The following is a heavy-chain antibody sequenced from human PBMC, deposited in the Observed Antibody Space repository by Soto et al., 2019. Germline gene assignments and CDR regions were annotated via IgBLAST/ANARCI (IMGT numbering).Heavy chain of an antibody. V-gene: IGHV1-18*01. CDR3: AREFYDIWTATNYYYYYGMDV. J-gene: IGHJ6*02. CDR1: GYTFTSYG. Sequence: ASVKVSCKASGYTFTSYGISWVRQAPGQGLEWMGWISAYNGNTNYAQKLQGRVTMTTDTSTSTAYMELRSLRSDDTAVYYCAREFYDIWTATNYYYYYGMDVWGQGTTVTVSS. D-gene: IGHD3-9*01. CDR2: ISAYNGNT.